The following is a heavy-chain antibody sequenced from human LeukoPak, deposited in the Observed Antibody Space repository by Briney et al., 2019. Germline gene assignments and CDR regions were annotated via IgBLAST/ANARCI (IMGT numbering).Heavy chain of an antibody. Sequence: GESLKISWKGSGYTFTSFWIGWVRQMSGKGLEWMGIIYPGDSDTRYSPSSQGQVTISVDKSISTAYLQWSSLKASDTAMYYCAKFAGTTVTTGRGAFDIWGQGTMVTVSS. V-gene: IGHV5-51*01. CDR2: IYPGDSDT. J-gene: IGHJ3*02. D-gene: IGHD4-17*01. CDR1: GYTFTSFW. CDR3: AKFAGTTVTTGRGAFDI.